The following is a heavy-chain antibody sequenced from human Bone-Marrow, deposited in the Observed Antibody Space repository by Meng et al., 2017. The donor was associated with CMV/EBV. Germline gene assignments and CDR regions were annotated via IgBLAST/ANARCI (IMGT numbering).Heavy chain of an antibody. CDR3: ARETVVPAVIEGVYYYYYGMDV. CDR2: SYSGGST. Sequence: GESLKISCAASGFTVSSNYMSWVRQAPGKGLEWVSVSYSGGSTYYADSVKGRFTISRDNSKNTLYLQMNGLRAEDTAVYYCARETVVPAVIEGVYYYYYGMDVWGQGTTVTVSS. V-gene: IGHV3-53*01. CDR1: GFTVSSNY. J-gene: IGHJ6*02. D-gene: IGHD2-2*02.